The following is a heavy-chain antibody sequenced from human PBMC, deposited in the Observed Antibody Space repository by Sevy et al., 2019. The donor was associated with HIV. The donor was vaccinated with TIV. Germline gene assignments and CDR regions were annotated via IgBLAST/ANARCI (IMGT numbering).Heavy chain of an antibody. CDR3: AKGGGRHYDPDEIGYYFYYYNMDV. D-gene: IGHD3-22*01. V-gene: IGHV3-23*01. CDR2: ISGSGTRT. CDR1: GFSFDSYG. J-gene: IGHJ6*03. Sequence: GGSLRLSCAVSGFSFDSYGMTWVRQAPGKGLEWVSGISGSGTRTYYADSVKGRFIISRDNSKNTLYLQMNSLRSEETAIYYCAKGGGRHYDPDEIGYYFYYYNMDVWGKGTTVTVSS.